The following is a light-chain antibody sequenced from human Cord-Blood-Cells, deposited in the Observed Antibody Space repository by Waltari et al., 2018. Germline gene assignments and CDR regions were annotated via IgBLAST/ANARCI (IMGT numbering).Light chain of an antibody. V-gene: IGLV1-47*01. J-gene: IGLJ2*01. CDR1: SSNIGSNY. CDR2: RKN. Sequence: QSVLTQPPSASGTPGQRVTISCSGSSSNIGSNYVYWYQQLPGTAPKLLIYRKNQRPSGVPDRFSGSKSGPSASLAISGLRSEDEADYYCAAWDDSLSGVVFGGGTKLTVL. CDR3: AAWDDSLSGVV.